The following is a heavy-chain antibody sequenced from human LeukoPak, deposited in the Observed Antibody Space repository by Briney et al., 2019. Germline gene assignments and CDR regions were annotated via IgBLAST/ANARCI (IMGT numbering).Heavy chain of an antibody. D-gene: IGHD3-22*01. CDR2: VFYNGSA. CDR3: AGGSFDSSGYYIDAFDI. Sequence: SETLSLTCSVSGTSISDYSWSWIRQPPGKGLEWIGHVFYNGSANYNPSLKSRVTISVDRSKNQFSLKLSSVTAADTAVYYCAGGSFDSSGYYIDAFDIWGQGTMVTVSS. V-gene: IGHV4-59*12. CDR1: GTSISDYS. J-gene: IGHJ3*02.